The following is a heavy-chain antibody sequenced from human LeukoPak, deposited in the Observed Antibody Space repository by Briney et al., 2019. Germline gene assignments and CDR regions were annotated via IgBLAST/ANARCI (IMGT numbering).Heavy chain of an antibody. CDR2: ISYDGSNK. CDR1: GFTFSSYG. D-gene: IGHD3-10*01. J-gene: IGHJ6*03. CDR3: AKHSESGYYYMDV. V-gene: IGHV3-30*18. Sequence: GGSLRLSCAASGFTFSSYGMHWVRQAPGKGLEWVAVISYDGSNKYYADSVKGRFTISRDNSKNTLYLQMNSLRAEDTAVYYCAKHSESGYYYMDVWGKGTTVTVSS.